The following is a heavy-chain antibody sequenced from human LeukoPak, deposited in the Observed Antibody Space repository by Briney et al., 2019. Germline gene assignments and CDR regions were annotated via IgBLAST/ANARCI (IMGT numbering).Heavy chain of an antibody. CDR2: VYPSGNT. V-gene: IGHV4-61*02. D-gene: IGHD3-22*01. CDR3: AREPYYYDSSGYNNWFDP. Sequence: SETLSLTCSVSGGSISSVGYYWTWLRQPAGKGLEWIGRVYPSGNTLYNPSLKSRITISVDTSKNQFSLKLSSVTAADTAVYYCAREPYYYDSSGYNNWFDPWGQGTLFTVSS. J-gene: IGHJ5*02. CDR1: GGSISSVGYY.